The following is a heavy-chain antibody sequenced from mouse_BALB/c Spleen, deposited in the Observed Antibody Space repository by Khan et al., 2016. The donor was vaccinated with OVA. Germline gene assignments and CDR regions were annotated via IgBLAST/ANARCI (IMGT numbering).Heavy chain of an antibody. CDR2: IYPGNTDT. Sequence: VQLKQSGTVLARPGASVKMSCKASGYTFTSYWMHWVKQRPGQGLEWIGDIYPGNTDTNYNQKFKGKAKLTAVTSTSTAYMKLYSLTNEDSAVYYGTGRNWGVAWFAYWGQGTLVTVSA. D-gene: IGHD4-1*01. CDR1: GYTFTSYW. CDR3: TGRNWGVAWFAY. J-gene: IGHJ3*01. V-gene: IGHV1-5*01.